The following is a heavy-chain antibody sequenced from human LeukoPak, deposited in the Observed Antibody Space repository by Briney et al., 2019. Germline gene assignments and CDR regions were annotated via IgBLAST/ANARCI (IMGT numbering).Heavy chain of an antibody. J-gene: IGHJ4*02. CDR3: AKERSRVTGLVDS. V-gene: IGHV3-11*04. D-gene: IGHD2-21*02. CDR1: GFSSSDYC. CDR2: ISSGVNTV. Sequence: GGSLRLSCAASGFSSSDYCMGWIRQAPGKGLEWVSYISSGVNTVYYADSVKGRFTISRDNSKNSLYLQMNSLRGEDTAVYYCAKERSRVTGLVDSWGQGTVVAVSS.